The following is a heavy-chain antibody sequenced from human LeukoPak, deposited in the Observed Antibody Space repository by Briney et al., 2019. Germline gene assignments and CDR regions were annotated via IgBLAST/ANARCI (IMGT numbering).Heavy chain of an antibody. CDR2: IYTSGST. D-gene: IGHD1-14*01. CDR1: GGSISSGSYY. CDR3: AGGEIAWYNY. Sequence: PSETLSLTCTVSGGSISSGSYYWSWIRQPAGKGLEWIGRIYTSGSTNYNPSLKSRVTISVDTSKNQFSLKLSSVTAADTAVYYCAGGEIAWYNYWGQGTLVTVSS. J-gene: IGHJ4*02. V-gene: IGHV4-61*02.